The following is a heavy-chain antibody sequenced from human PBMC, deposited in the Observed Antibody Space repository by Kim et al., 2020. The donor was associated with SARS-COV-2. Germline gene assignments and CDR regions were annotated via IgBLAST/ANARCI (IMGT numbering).Heavy chain of an antibody. V-gene: IGHV1-69*13. CDR3: ASPSSSWYDAYYYYGMDV. J-gene: IGHJ6*02. Sequence: SVKVSCKASGGTFSSYAISWVRQAPGQGLEWMGGIIPIFGTANYAQKFQGRVTITADESTSTAYMELSSLRSEDTVVYYCASPSSSWYDAYYYYGMDVWGQGTTVTVSS. D-gene: IGHD6-13*01. CDR2: IIPIFGTA. CDR1: GGTFSSYA.